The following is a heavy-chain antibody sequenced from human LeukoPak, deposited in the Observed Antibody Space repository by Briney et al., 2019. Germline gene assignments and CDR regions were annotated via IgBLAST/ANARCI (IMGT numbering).Heavy chain of an antibody. Sequence: GASVKVSCKASGYTFTSYGISWVRQAPGQGLEWMGWISPYNGNTKYVQKLQDRVTMTTDTSTSTAYMELRSLRSDDTAVYYCARAPPGMVRGVVDYWGQGTLVTVSS. V-gene: IGHV1-18*01. J-gene: IGHJ4*02. CDR2: ISPYNGNT. D-gene: IGHD3-10*01. CDR3: ARAPPGMVRGVVDY. CDR1: GYTFTSYG.